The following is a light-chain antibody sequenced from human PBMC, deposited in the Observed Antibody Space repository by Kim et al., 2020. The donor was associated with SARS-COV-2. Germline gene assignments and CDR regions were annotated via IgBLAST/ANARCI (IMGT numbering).Light chain of an antibody. CDR1: SSNIGSNR. V-gene: IGLV1-47*02. CDR2: SNN. Sequence: QSVLTQPPSASGSPGQRVPISSSGSSSNIGSNRVSWYQQLPGTAPKLLICSNNQRPSGVPDRFSGSKSGTSASLAISGLRSEDEADYYCAAWDDSLSAFVFGTGTKV. CDR3: AAWDDSLSAFV. J-gene: IGLJ1*01.